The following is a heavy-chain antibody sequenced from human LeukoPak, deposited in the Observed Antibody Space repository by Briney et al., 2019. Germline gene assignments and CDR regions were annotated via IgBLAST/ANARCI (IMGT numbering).Heavy chain of an antibody. D-gene: IGHD5/OR15-5a*01. CDR3: ARDLRGDAFDI. V-gene: IGHV7-4-1*02. Sequence: ASVKVSCKASGYMFTSYAMNWVRQAPGQGLELMGWINTNTGNPTYAQGFTGRFVFSLDTSVSTAYLRISSLKAEDTAVYYCARDLRGDAFDIWGQGTMVTVSS. J-gene: IGHJ3*02. CDR1: GYMFTSYA. CDR2: INTNTGNP.